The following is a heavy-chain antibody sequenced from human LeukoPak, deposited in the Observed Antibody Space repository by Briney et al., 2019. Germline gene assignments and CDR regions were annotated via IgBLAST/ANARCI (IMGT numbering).Heavy chain of an antibody. CDR1: GGSISGGCYY. J-gene: IGHJ4*02. V-gene: IGHV4-39*01. CDR2: ISYNGIP. D-gene: IGHD1-14*01. CDR3: ATLSGGTTVFPSA. Sequence: SETLSLTCTVSGGSISGGCYYLAWIRQPPGKGLEWIASISYNGIPYYNPSLKSRVTISVDTSKNQFSLELTSVTATDTALYFCATLSGGTTVFPSAWGQGPLVSVSS.